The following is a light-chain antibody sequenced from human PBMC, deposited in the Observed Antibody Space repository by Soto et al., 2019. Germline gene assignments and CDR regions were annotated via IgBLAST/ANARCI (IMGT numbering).Light chain of an antibody. J-gene: IGLJ1*01. Sequence: QSVLTQPRSVSGSPGQSVTISCTGTSSDFGGYNYVSWYQHHPGKAPKLMIYDVSERPSGVPDRFSGSKSGNTASLTISGLQAEDEADYYCCSYEGTFYVFGLGTKVTV. CDR2: DVS. V-gene: IGLV2-11*01. CDR3: CSYEGTFYV. CDR1: SSDFGGYNY.